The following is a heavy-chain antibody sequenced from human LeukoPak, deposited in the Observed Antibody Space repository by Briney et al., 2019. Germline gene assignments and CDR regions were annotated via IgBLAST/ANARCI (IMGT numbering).Heavy chain of an antibody. D-gene: IGHD3-9*01. J-gene: IGHJ4*02. CDR2: ISSSSSYI. Sequence: GGSLRLSCAASGFTFSSYSMNWVRQAPGKGLEWVSSISSSSSYIYYADSVKGRFTISRDNAKNSLYLQMNSLRAEDTAVYYCARDRRAYYDILTGPTFDYWGQGTLVTVSS. CDR3: ARDRRAYYDILTGPTFDY. CDR1: GFTFSSYS. V-gene: IGHV3-21*01.